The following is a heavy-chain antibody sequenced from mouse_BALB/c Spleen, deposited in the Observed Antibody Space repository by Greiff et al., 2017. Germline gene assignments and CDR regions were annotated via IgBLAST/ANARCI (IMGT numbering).Heavy chain of an antibody. Sequence: EVQLVESGGGLVKPGGSLKLSCAASGFTFSDYYMYWVRQTPEKRLEWVATISDGGSYTYYPDSVKGRFTISRDNAKNNLYLQMSSLKSEDTAMYYCARGDYDGGFFAYWGQGTLVTVSA. CDR1: GFTFSDYY. CDR3: ARGDYDGGFFAY. D-gene: IGHD2-4*01. J-gene: IGHJ3*01. CDR2: ISDGGSYT. V-gene: IGHV5-4*02.